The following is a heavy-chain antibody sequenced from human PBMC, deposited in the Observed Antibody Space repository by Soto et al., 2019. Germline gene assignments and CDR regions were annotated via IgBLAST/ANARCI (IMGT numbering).Heavy chain of an antibody. Sequence: GASVKVSCKASGYTFTGYYMHWVRQAPGQGLEWMGWINPNSGGTNYAQKFQGWVTMTRDTSISTAYMELSRLRSDDTAVYYCAREGILWFGELSAVSRDAFDIWGQGTMVT. D-gene: IGHD3-10*01. V-gene: IGHV1-2*04. CDR2: INPNSGGT. CDR1: GYTFTGYY. J-gene: IGHJ3*02. CDR3: AREGILWFGELSAVSRDAFDI.